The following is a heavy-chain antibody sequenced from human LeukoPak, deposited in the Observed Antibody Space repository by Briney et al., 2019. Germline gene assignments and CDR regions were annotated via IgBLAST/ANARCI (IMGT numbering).Heavy chain of an antibody. CDR1: GGSISSSSYY. Sequence: SETLSLTCTVSGGSISSSSYYWGWIRQPPGKGLEWIGSIYYSGSTYYNPSLKSRVTISVDTSKNQFSLKLSSVTAADTAVYYCARRGIAVEYFDYWGQGTLVTVSS. CDR2: IYYSGST. V-gene: IGHV4-39*07. J-gene: IGHJ4*02. D-gene: IGHD6-19*01. CDR3: ARRGIAVEYFDY.